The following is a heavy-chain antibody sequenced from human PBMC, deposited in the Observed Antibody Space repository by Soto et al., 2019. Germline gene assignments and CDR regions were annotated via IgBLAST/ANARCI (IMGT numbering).Heavy chain of an antibody. J-gene: IGHJ4*02. Sequence: QVQLVQSGAEVKKPGASVKVSCKASGYTFTGYYMHWVRQAPGQGLEWMGWINPNSGGTNYAQKFQGRVTMTRDTSISTAYMELSRLRSDDTAVYYCARGSYYSSSWGYYFDYWGQGTLVTVSS. V-gene: IGHV1-2*02. CDR3: ARGSYYSSSWGYYFDY. D-gene: IGHD6-6*01. CDR1: GYTFTGYY. CDR2: INPNSGGT.